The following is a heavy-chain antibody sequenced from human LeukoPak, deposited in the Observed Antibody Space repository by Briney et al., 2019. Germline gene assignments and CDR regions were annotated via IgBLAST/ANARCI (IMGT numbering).Heavy chain of an antibody. CDR3: AKDRASTVTTSFGFDY. J-gene: IGHJ4*02. D-gene: IGHD4-17*01. CDR2: ISSSSDYI. Sequence: GGSLRLSCVVSGLTSTGYSMTWVRQAPGKGLEWVSSISSSSDYIFYADSVKGRFTISRDNAKNSLYLQMNSLRAEDTALYYCAKDRASTVTTSFGFDYWGQGTLVTVSS. CDR1: GLTSTGYS. V-gene: IGHV3-21*04.